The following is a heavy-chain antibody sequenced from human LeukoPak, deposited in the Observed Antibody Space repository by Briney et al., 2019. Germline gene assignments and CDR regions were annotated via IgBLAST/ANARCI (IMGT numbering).Heavy chain of an antibody. CDR3: AXXXSGSYHPTFDY. CDR1: GGSISYKY. Sequence: PSETLSLTCTVSGGSISYKYWSWIRQPPGRGLEWIGYIYYSGSTNYNPSLKSRVTISVDTSKNQFSLKLSSVTAADTAVYYCAXXXSGSYHPTFDYWGQGTLVTVSS. J-gene: IGHJ4*02. CDR2: IYYSGST. D-gene: IGHD1-26*01. V-gene: IGHV4-59*12.